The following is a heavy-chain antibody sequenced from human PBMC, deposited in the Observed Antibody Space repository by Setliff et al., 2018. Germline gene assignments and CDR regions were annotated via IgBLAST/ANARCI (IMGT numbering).Heavy chain of an antibody. CDR2: INNYSFKT. Sequence: ASVKVSCKTSGYTFTNYGINWVRQAPGQGLEWMGWINNYSFKTNSPQKFLGRVTVTTDTATGTAYMELGRLTSDDTAIYYCARINFYVSSGYYYAPDYWGPGTLVTVSS. J-gene: IGHJ4*02. D-gene: IGHD3-22*01. V-gene: IGHV1-18*01. CDR3: ARINFYVSSGYYYAPDY. CDR1: GYTFTNYG.